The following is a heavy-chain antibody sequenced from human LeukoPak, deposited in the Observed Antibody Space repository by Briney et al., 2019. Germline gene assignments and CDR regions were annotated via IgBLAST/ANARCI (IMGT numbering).Heavy chain of an antibody. Sequence: ASVKVSCKASGYTFTSHGLSWARQAPGQGREWMGWISIYSGNTNYAQKFQDRISMTTDTSTNTAYMELRSLKSDDTAVYYCARDPGGTWGFDYWGQGALVTVSS. CDR1: GYTFTSHG. J-gene: IGHJ4*02. D-gene: IGHD7-27*01. CDR3: ARDPGGTWGFDY. V-gene: IGHV1-18*01. CDR2: ISIYSGNT.